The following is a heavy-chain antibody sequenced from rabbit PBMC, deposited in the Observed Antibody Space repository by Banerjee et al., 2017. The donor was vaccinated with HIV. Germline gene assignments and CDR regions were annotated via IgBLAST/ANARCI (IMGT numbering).Heavy chain of an antibody. Sequence: QEQLEESGGGLVKPGGTLTLTCKASGIDFSSYYYMCWVRQAPGKGLELIACIWTSSGSTWYASWVNGRFTISRSTSLNTVDLKMTSLTAADTATYFCARSYAGGGVYGYALNLWGPGTLVTVS. CDR2: IWTSSGST. D-gene: IGHD6-1*01. CDR3: ARSYAGGGVYGYALNL. V-gene: IGHV1S43*01. CDR1: GIDFSSYYY. J-gene: IGHJ4*01.